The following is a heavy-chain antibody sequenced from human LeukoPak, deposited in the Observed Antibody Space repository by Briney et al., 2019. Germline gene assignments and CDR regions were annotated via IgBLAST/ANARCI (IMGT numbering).Heavy chain of an antibody. Sequence: GGSLRLSCSASGFTFSAYTMNWVRQAPGQGLEWVSYISSGSSSVYYADSVKGRFTISRDNAKNSLYLQMNSLRAEDTPVYYCARDGLPLIWGQGTLVTVSS. CDR1: GFTFSAYT. J-gene: IGHJ4*02. CDR3: ARDGLPLI. V-gene: IGHV3-48*04. CDR2: ISSGSSSV.